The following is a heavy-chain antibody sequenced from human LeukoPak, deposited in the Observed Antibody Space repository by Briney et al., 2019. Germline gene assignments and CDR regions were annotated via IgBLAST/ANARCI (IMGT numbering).Heavy chain of an antibody. CDR1: GSSISSSSYY. Sequence: PSETLSLTCTVSGSSISSSSYYWGWIRQPPGKGLEWIGSIYYSGSTYYNPSLKSRVTISVDTSKNQFSLKLSSVTAADTAVYYCASSRVGFEDAFDIWGQGTMVTVSS. V-gene: IGHV4-39*07. J-gene: IGHJ3*02. CDR2: IYYSGST. D-gene: IGHD3-10*01. CDR3: ASSRVGFEDAFDI.